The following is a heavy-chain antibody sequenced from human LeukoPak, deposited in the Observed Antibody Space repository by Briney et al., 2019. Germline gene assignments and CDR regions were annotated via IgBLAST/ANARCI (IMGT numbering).Heavy chain of an antibody. J-gene: IGHJ6*03. CDR1: GFTFRSYA. D-gene: IGHD3-10*01. V-gene: IGHV3-64*01. Sequence: GGSLRPSCAVPGFTFRSYAMPWVRQAPGKGLEYVSAIDSNGRTTYYANSVKGRFTISRDDSKNTLYLQMDSLRVEDMAVYYCARRFGEYVNYMDVWGKGTTVTVSS. CDR3: ARRFGEYVNYMDV. CDR2: IDSNGRTT.